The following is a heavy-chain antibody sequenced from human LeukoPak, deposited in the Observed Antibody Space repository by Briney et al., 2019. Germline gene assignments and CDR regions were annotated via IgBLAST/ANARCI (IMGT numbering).Heavy chain of an antibody. D-gene: IGHD5-18*01. CDR3: ASPYSYGPFDY. Sequence: GGSLRLSCAASGFAFSSYAMHWVRQAPGKGLEWVAVISYDGSNKYYADSVKGRFTISRDNSKNTLYLQMNSLRAEDTAVYYCASPYSYGPFDYWGQGTLVTVSS. V-gene: IGHV3-30*04. CDR2: ISYDGSNK. CDR1: GFAFSSYA. J-gene: IGHJ4*02.